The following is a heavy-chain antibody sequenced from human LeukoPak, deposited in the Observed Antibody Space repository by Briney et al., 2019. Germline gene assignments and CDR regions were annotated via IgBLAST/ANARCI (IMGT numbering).Heavy chain of an antibody. CDR1: GGSISSSSYY. CDR2: IYYSGST. V-gene: IGHV4-39*07. J-gene: IGHJ6*03. CDR3: ARRGPITMVRGVMKYYYYYMDV. Sequence: SETLSLTCTVSGGSISSSSYYWGWIRQPPGKGLEWIGSIYYSGSTYYNPSLKSRVTISVDTSKNQFSLKLSSVTAADTAVYYCARRGPITMVRGVMKYYYYYMDVWGKGTTVTISS. D-gene: IGHD3-10*01.